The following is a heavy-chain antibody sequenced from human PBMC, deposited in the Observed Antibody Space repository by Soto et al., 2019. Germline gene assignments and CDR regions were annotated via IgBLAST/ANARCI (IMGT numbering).Heavy chain of an antibody. Sequence: EVQLVESGGGLVQPGGSLRLSCAASGFTFSSYWMSWVRQAPGKGLEWVANIKQDGSEKYYVDSVKGRFTISRDNAKHSLYLQMNSLRAEDTAVYYCAREALLWFGELLSSYDYWGQGTLVTVSS. CDR2: IKQDGSEK. CDR3: AREALLWFGELLSSYDY. J-gene: IGHJ4*02. CDR1: GFTFSSYW. V-gene: IGHV3-7*03. D-gene: IGHD3-10*01.